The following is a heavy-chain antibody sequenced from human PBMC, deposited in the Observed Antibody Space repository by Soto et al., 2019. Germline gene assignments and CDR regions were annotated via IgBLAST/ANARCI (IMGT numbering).Heavy chain of an antibody. Sequence: QVQLVQSGAEVKKPGSSVKVSCKASGGTFSSYAISWVRQAPGQGLEWMGGIIPIFGTANYARKFQGRVTITADESTSTAYMELSSLRSEDTAVYYCARVVAYYYDSSGYYSYFDYWGQGTLVTVSS. D-gene: IGHD3-22*01. CDR3: ARVVAYYYDSSGYYSYFDY. J-gene: IGHJ4*02. CDR1: GGTFSSYA. V-gene: IGHV1-69*01. CDR2: IIPIFGTA.